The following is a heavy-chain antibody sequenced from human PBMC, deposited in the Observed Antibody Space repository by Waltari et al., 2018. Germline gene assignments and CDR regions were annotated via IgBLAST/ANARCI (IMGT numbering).Heavy chain of an antibody. J-gene: IGHJ4*02. CDR3: ARSIRPQLWLKPLDY. Sequence: QVQLVESGGGVVQPGRSLRLSCAASGFPFSSYAMHWVRQAPGKGLEGVAVISYDRRNKSDADSGKGPYTSSRDNSKTTRYRKRNSLRAEDRAVYYWARSIRPQLWLKPLDYWGQGTLVTVSS. V-gene: IGHV3-30*01. CDR1: GFPFSSYA. D-gene: IGHD5-18*01. CDR2: ISYDRRNK.